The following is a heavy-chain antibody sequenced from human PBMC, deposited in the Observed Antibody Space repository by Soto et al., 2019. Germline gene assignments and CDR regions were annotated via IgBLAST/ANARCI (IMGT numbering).Heavy chain of an antibody. D-gene: IGHD6-19*01. V-gene: IGHV3-74*01. J-gene: IGHJ4*02. CDR2: INSDGSVT. CDR3: ARYSSGAGDY. Sequence: AASGFTFSDTWMFWVRQAPGKGLVWVSRINSDGSVTSYADSVKGRFTISRDNAKNTLYLQMNSLRTEDTAVYYCARYSSGAGDYWGQGMLVTVSS. CDR1: GFTFSDTW.